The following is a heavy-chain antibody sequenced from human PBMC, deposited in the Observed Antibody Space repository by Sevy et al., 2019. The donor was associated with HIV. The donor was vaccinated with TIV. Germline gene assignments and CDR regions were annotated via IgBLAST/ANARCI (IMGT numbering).Heavy chain of an antibody. J-gene: IGHJ4*02. CDR3: ARDPEEYSGEDGGVFDY. CDR2: ISSSSSYI. V-gene: IGHV3-21*01. CDR1: GFTFSSYS. D-gene: IGHD1-26*01. Sequence: GGSLRLSCAASGFTFSSYSMNWVRQAPGKGLEWVSSISSSSSYIYYADSVKGRFTISRDNAKNSLYLQMNSLRAEDTAVYYCARDPEEYSGEDGGVFDYWGQGTLVTVSS.